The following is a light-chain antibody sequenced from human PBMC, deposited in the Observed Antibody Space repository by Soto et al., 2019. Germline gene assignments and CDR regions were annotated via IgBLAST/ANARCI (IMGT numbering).Light chain of an antibody. V-gene: IGKV3-20*01. CDR2: GAS. J-gene: IGKJ3*01. Sequence: EIVLTQSPGTLSLSPGERATLSCRASQSVSISYLAWYQQKPGQAPRLLIYGASGRATGVPDRFSGSGSGTDFTLTISRLEPEDFAVYYCQQYGSSPFTFGPGTKVDIK. CDR1: QSVSISY. CDR3: QQYGSSPFT.